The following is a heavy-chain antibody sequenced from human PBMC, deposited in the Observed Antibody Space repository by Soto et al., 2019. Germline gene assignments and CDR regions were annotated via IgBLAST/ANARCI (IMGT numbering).Heavy chain of an antibody. D-gene: IGHD6-13*01. J-gene: IGHJ4*02. CDR3: AKYRRTEAEGFTLDY. V-gene: IGHV4-59*01. Sequence: SETLSLTCTVSGDSINNYYWRWIRQPPGKRLEWIGYIYYTGSPTYNPSLESRVTMSVDTSKNQFSLKLNSVNAADTAVYYCAKYRRTEAEGFTLDYWGRGTLVTVSS. CDR1: GDSINNYY. CDR2: IYYTGSP.